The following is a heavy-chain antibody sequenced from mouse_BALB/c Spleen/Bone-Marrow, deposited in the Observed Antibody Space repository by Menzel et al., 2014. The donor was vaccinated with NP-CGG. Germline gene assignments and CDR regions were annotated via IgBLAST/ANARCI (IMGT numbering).Heavy chain of an antibody. V-gene: IGHV1-69*02. CDR1: GYTFTSYW. J-gene: IGHJ4*01. CDR3: TRRDYAMDY. CDR2: IYPSDSYT. Sequence: QVHVKQSGAELVRPGASVKLSCKASGYTFTSYWINWVKQRPGQGLEWIGNIYPSDSYTNYNQKFKDKATLTVDKSSSTAYMQPSSPTSEDSAVYYCTRRDYAMDYWGQGTSVTVSS.